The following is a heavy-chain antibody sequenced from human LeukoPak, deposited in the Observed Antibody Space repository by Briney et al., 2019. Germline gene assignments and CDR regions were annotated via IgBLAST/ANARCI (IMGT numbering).Heavy chain of an antibody. Sequence: GSLSLSFAASGFPFDDYAMHWVRQAPGKGLEWVSLISGDGGSTYYADSVKGRFTISRDNSKNSLYLHMNSLRTEDTALYYCAKGGHDFWSGYFFDYWGQGTLVTVSS. D-gene: IGHD3-3*01. V-gene: IGHV3-43*02. CDR2: ISGDGGST. J-gene: IGHJ4*02. CDR1: GFPFDDYA. CDR3: AKGGHDFWSGYFFDY.